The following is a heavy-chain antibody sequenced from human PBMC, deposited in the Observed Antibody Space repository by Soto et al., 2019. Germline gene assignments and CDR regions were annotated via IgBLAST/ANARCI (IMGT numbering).Heavy chain of an antibody. D-gene: IGHD3-10*01. Sequence: QVQLVQSGAEVKKPGSSVKVSCKASGGTFSSYAISWVRQAPGPGLEWMGGIIPIFGTANYAQEFQGRVTITADESTSTAYMELSSVRSEDTAVYYCARTLRGVIKPRYYYYYGMDVWGQGTTVTVSS. CDR3: ARTLRGVIKPRYYYYYGMDV. CDR2: IIPIFGTA. J-gene: IGHJ6*02. V-gene: IGHV1-69*12. CDR1: GGTFSSYA.